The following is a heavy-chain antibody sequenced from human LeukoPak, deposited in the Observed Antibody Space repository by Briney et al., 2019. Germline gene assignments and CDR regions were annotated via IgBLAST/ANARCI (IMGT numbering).Heavy chain of an antibody. Sequence: LETLSLTCTVSGGSISSYYWSWIRQPPGKGLEWIGYIYYSGSTNYNPSLKGRVTISVDTSKNQFSPKLSSVTAADTAVYYCARVGSSGWYYVGAFDIWGQGTMVTVSS. CDR1: GGSISSYY. J-gene: IGHJ3*02. CDR3: ARVGSSGWYYVGAFDI. V-gene: IGHV4-59*01. CDR2: IYYSGST. D-gene: IGHD6-19*01.